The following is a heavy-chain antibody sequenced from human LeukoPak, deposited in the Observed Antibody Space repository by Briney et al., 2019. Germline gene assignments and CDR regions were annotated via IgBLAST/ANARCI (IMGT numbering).Heavy chain of an antibody. J-gene: IGHJ4*02. CDR3: AKDGGRYSGSLDS. Sequence: GRSLRLSCAASEFSFNNYGIHWVRQAPGKGLEWVAVISYDGRNKFYANSVKGRFTISRDDSKNSLYVQMNSLRPEDTAVYYCAKDGGRYSGSLDSWGQGTLVTVSS. V-gene: IGHV3-30*18. CDR2: ISYDGRNK. CDR1: EFSFNNYG. D-gene: IGHD1-26*01.